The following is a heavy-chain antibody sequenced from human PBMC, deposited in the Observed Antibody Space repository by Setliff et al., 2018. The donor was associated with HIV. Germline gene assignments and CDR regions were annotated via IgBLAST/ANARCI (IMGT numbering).Heavy chain of an antibody. J-gene: IGHJ6*03. CDR3: ARVPSSGWYGGHHYMDV. D-gene: IGHD6-19*01. CDR1: GDSISTSTYY. V-gene: IGHV4-39*07. CDR2: IAYSGST. Sequence: SETLSLTCNVSGDSISTSTYYWGWVRRSSGKGLEWIGSIAYSGSTTYSPSLRSRVTISVDTSKNQFSLRLRSVTAADTAVYFCARVPSSGWYGGHHYMDVWGKGAAVTVSS.